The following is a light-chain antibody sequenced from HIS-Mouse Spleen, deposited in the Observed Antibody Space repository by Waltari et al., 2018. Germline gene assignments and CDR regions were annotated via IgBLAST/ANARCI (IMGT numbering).Light chain of an antibody. J-gene: IGLJ3*02. CDR3: CSYAGSSTL. CDR2: EGS. V-gene: IGLV2-23*01. Sequence: QSALTQPASVSGSPGQSITISCTGTSSYVGSYNLVSWYQQHPGKAPKLMIYEGSKRPSGVSKRFSGSKSGNTASLTISGLQAEDEADYYCCSYAGSSTLFGGGTKLTVL. CDR1: SSYVGSYNL.